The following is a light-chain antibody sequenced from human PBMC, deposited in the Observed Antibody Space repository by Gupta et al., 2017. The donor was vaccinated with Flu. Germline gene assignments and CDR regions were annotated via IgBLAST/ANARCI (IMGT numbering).Light chain of an antibody. V-gene: IGLV2-8*01. Sequence: SVTISCTGTSSDVGDYKYDFWHQQYPGNAPKLMIYEVSQRPSGAAGRFAASKYGNTASLTVAGLQAEDEAGYYCSSYAGGNNWVFGGGTKLTGL. CDR2: EVS. CDR3: SSYAGGNNWV. CDR1: SSDVGDYKY. J-gene: IGLJ3*02.